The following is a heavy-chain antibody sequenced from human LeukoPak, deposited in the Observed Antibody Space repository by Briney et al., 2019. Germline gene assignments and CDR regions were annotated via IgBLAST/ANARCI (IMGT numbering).Heavy chain of an antibody. CDR1: GGTFSSYA. V-gene: IGHV1-69*04. CDR3: ARGYSNYAYYFDY. J-gene: IGHJ4*02. CDR2: IIPILGIA. D-gene: IGHD4-4*01. Sequence: SVKVSCKASGGTFSSYAISWVRQAPGQGLEWMGRIIPILGIANYAQKFQGRVTITADKSTSTAYMELSSLRSEDTAVYYCARGYSNYAYYFDYWGQGTLVTVSS.